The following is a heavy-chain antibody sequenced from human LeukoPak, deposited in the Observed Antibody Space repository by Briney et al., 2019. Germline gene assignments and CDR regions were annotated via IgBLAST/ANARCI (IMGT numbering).Heavy chain of an antibody. Sequence: SETLSLTCTVSGYSISSGYYWGWIRQPPGKGLEWIGSIYHSGSTYYNPSLKSRVTISVDTSKNQFSLKLSSVTAADTAVYYCARTAIKYNWFDPWGQGTLVTVSS. V-gene: IGHV4-38-2*02. CDR1: GYSISSGYY. CDR3: ARTAIKYNWFDP. D-gene: IGHD3-9*01. J-gene: IGHJ5*02. CDR2: IYHSGST.